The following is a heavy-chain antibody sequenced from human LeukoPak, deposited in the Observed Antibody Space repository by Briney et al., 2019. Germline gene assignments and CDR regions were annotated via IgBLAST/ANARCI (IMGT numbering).Heavy chain of an antibody. J-gene: IGHJ4*02. CDR1: GGSISSYY. CDR3: ARGMDSSGYYALDY. V-gene: IGHV4-4*07. CDR2: IYTSGST. D-gene: IGHD3-22*01. Sequence: SETLSLTCTVSGGSISSYYWSWIRQPAGKGLEWIGRIYTSGSTNYNPSLKSRVTMSVDTSKSQLSLKLSSVTAADTAVYYCARGMDSSGYYALDYWGQGTLVTVSS.